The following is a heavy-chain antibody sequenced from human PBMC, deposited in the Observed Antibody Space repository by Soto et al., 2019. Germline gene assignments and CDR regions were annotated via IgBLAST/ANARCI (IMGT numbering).Heavy chain of an antibody. V-gene: IGHV3-23*01. J-gene: IGHJ4*02. CDR3: AKDKYCSGGSCWDYFDY. Sequence: GGSLRLSCAASGFTFSSYAMNWVRQAPGKGLEWVSVISGTGGHTYYADSVKGRCTVARDNSKNTLYLQMSSLGAEDTAVYYCAKDKYCSGGSCWDYFDYWGQGTLVTVSS. D-gene: IGHD2-15*01. CDR2: ISGTGGHT. CDR1: GFTFSSYA.